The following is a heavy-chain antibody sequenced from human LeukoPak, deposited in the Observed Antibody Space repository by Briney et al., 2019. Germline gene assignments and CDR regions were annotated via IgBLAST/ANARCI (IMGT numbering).Heavy chain of an antibody. Sequence: ASVKVSCKASGYTFNGYYMHWVRQAPGQGLEWMGWINPNSGGTNYAQKFQGRVTMTRDTSISTAYMELSRLRSDDTVVYYCARVPRIVGASIDYWGQGTLVTVSS. D-gene: IGHD1-26*01. CDR3: ARVPRIVGASIDY. CDR2: INPNSGGT. J-gene: IGHJ4*02. CDR1: GYTFNGYY. V-gene: IGHV1-2*02.